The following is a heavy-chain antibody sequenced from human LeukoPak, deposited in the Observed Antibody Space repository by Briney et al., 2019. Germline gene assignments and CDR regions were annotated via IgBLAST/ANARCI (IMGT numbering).Heavy chain of an antibody. CDR1: GGSISIGGYY. J-gene: IGHJ5*02. CDR2: IYSDGSS. CDR3: ARQDIVLMVYAPGGFDP. Sequence: SETLSLTCTVSGGSISIGGYYWSWIRQPAGKGLEWIGRIYSDGSSNCSPSLKSRVTISIDTSKNQFSLNLSSVTAADTAMYYCARQDIVLMVYAPGGFDPWGQGALVTVSS. V-gene: IGHV4-61*02. D-gene: IGHD2-8*01.